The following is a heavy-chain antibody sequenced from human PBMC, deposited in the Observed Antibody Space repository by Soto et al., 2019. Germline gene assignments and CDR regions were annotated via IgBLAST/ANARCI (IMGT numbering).Heavy chain of an antibody. D-gene: IGHD2-21*01. CDR2: IHYRGST. CDR1: GRSVIIGTYY. V-gene: IGHV4-61*01. Sequence: PSETLSLTCTVPGRSVIIGTYYWSWIRQPTGKGLEWIGFIHYRGSTNYNPSLKGRVTMSVDTSKNQFSLKLTSVNTADTAIYYCTRGGDPYKTGHWGQGTLVTVSS. CDR3: TRGGDPYKTGH. J-gene: IGHJ4*02.